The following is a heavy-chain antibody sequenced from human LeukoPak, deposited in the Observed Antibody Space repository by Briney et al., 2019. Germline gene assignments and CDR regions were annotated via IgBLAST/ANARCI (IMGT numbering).Heavy chain of an antibody. CDR1: GGSISSSSYY. D-gene: IGHD2-15*01. CDR3: ATGLGYCSGGSCYSGFTQAPLDY. Sequence: PSETLSLTCTVSGGSISSSSYYWGWIRQPPWKGLEWIGSIYYSGSTYYNPSLKSRVTISVDTSKNQFSLKLSSVTAADTAVYYCATGLGYCSGGSCYSGFTQAPLDYCGQGTLVTVSS. V-gene: IGHV4-39*01. J-gene: IGHJ4*02. CDR2: IYYSGST.